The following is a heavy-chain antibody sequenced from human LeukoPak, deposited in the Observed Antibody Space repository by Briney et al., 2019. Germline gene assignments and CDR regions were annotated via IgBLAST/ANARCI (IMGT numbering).Heavy chain of an antibody. CDR3: ARRGMATINNYYYYYMDV. V-gene: IGHV4-31*03. CDR1: GGSISSGGYY. Sequence: SETLSLTCTVSGGSISSGGYYWSWIRQQPGKGLEWIGYIYYSGSTYYNPSLKSRVTISVDTSKNQFSLKLSSVTAADTAVYYCARRGMATINNYYYYYMDVWGKGTTVTVSS. D-gene: IGHD5-24*01. CDR2: IYYSGST. J-gene: IGHJ6*03.